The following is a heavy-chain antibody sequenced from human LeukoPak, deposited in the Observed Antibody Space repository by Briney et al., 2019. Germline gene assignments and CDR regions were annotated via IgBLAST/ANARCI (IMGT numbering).Heavy chain of an antibody. CDR1: GGSISSGGYS. J-gene: IGHJ4*02. CDR2: IYHSGST. CDR3: ARALTHDYYDSSGYSYFDY. D-gene: IGHD3-22*01. Sequence: SETLSLTSAVSGGSISSGGYSWSWIRQPPGKGLEWIGYIYHSGSTYYNPSLKSRVTISVDRSKNQFSLKLSSVTAADTAVYYCARALTHDYYDSSGYSYFDYWGQGTLVTVSS. V-gene: IGHV4-30-2*01.